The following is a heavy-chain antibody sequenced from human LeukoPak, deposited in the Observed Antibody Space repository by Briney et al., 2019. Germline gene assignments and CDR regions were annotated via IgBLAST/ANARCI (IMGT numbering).Heavy chain of an antibody. J-gene: IGHJ3*02. Sequence: SETLSLTCTVSGGSISSYYWSWIRQPPGKGLEWIGYIYYSGSTNYNPSLKSRVTISVDTSKNQFSLKLSSVTAADTAVYYCARVAYYDSSGYSQGAFDIWGQGTMVTVSS. CDR3: ARVAYYDSSGYSQGAFDI. CDR2: IYYSGST. V-gene: IGHV4-59*01. CDR1: GGSISSYY. D-gene: IGHD3-22*01.